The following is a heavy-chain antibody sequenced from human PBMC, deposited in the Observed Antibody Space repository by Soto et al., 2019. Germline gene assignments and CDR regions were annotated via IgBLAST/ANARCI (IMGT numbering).Heavy chain of an antibody. J-gene: IGHJ5*02. CDR2: ISGSGGST. Sequence: EVQLLESGGGLVQPGGSLRLSCAASGFTFSSYAMSWVRQAPGKGLEWVSAISGSGGSTYYADSVKGRFTITRDNSKNTLYLKMNSLRAEDTAVDYCAKEREGRYCSSTCCYTVFDPWGQGTLVTVSS. D-gene: IGHD2-2*02. CDR3: AKEREGRYCSSTCCYTVFDP. V-gene: IGHV3-23*01. CDR1: GFTFSSYA.